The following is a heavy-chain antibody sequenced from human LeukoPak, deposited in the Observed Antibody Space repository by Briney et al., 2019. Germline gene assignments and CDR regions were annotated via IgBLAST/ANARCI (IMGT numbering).Heavy chain of an antibody. Sequence: SETLSLTCTVSGGSISSSSYHWGWIRQPPGKGLEWIGSIYYSGSTYYNPSLKSRVTISVDTSKNQFSLKLSSVTAADTAVYYCARVRLHYFDYWGQGTLVTVSS. CDR1: GGSISSSSYH. CDR2: IYYSGST. CDR3: ARVRLHYFDY. J-gene: IGHJ4*02. V-gene: IGHV4-39*01.